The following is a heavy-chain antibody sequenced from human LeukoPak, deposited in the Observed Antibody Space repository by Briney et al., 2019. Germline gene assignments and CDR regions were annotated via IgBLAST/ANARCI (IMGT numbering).Heavy chain of an antibody. CDR3: VEGGSGSGAFDI. CDR1: GYTFTGYY. CDR2: INPNSGGT. Sequence: ASVKVSCKASGYTFTGYYMHWVRQAPGQGLEWMGWINPNSGGTNYAQKFQGRVTMTRDTSISTAYMELSRLRSDDTVVYYCVEGGSGSGAFDIWGQGTMVTVSS. J-gene: IGHJ3*02. V-gene: IGHV1-2*02. D-gene: IGHD3-3*01.